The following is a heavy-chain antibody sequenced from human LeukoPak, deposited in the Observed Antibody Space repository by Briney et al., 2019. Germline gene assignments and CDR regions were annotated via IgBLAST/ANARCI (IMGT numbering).Heavy chain of an antibody. Sequence: PGGSLRLSCEASGFTFSGNWMSWVRQAPGKVLGWVASINPDGSQKLYVDSVKGRFTISRDNTKGSLYLQMNSLGAEDTAMYYCAKLLGTATTYDSWGQGTRVTVSS. CDR1: GFTFSGNW. D-gene: IGHD5-24*01. V-gene: IGHV3-7*01. J-gene: IGHJ4*02. CDR3: AKLLGTATTYDS. CDR2: INPDGSQK.